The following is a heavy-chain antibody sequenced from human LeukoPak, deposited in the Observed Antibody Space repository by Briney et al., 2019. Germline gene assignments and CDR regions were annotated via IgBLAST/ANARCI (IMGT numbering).Heavy chain of an antibody. J-gene: IGHJ5*02. CDR1: RFTFSDYY. V-gene: IGHV3-11*01. Sequence: PGGSLRLSCAASRFTFSDYYMSWIRQAPGKGLEWVSYISSSGSTIYYADSVKGRFTISRDNAKNSLYLQMNSLRAEDTAVYYCARDGVVPAAIRWNWFDPWGQGTLVTVSS. CDR2: ISSSGSTI. D-gene: IGHD2-2*01. CDR3: ARDGVVPAAIRWNWFDP.